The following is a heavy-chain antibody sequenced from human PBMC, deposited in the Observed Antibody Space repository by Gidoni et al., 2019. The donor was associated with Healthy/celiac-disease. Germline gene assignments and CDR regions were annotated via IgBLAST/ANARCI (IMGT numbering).Heavy chain of an antibody. CDR1: GFTFSSYG. J-gene: IGHJ4*02. V-gene: IGHV3-30*18. CDR2: ISYDGSNK. CDR3: AKDDGSSWYGELYY. Sequence: QVQLVESGGGVVQPGRSLRLSCAASGFTFSSYGMHWVRQAPGKGLEWVAVISYDGSNKYYADSVKGRFTISRDNSKNTLYLQMNSLRAEDTAVYYCAKDDGSSWYGELYYWGQGTLVTVSS. D-gene: IGHD6-13*01.